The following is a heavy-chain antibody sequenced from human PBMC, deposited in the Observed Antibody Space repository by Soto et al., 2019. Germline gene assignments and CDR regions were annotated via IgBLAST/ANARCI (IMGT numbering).Heavy chain of an antibody. J-gene: IGHJ4*02. Sequence: GGSLRLSCAASGFPYSNNDMTWVRQAPGKGPEWVSTISGSGSSYYADSVTGRFTISRDNSKNMLFLQMNSLRAEDTALYYCVKNRGNYDDWGQGTLVTVSS. D-gene: IGHD3-16*01. CDR1: GFPYSNND. CDR2: ISGSGSS. V-gene: IGHV3-23*01. CDR3: VKNRGNYDD.